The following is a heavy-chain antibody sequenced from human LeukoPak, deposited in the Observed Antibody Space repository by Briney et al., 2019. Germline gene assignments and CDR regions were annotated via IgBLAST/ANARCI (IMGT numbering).Heavy chain of an antibody. D-gene: IGHD2-2*01. CDR1: GGSFSGYY. CDR2: INHSGST. V-gene: IGHV4-34*01. Sequence: SETRSLTCAVYGGSFSGYYWSWIRQPPGKGLEWIGEINHSGSTNYNPSLKSRVTISVDTSKNQFSLKLSSVTAADTAVYYCARAGYCSSTSCSIDYWGQGTLVTVSS. CDR3: ARAGYCSSTSCSIDY. J-gene: IGHJ4*02.